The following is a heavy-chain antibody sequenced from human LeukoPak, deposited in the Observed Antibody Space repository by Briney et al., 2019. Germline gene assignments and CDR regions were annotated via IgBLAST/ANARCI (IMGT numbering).Heavy chain of an antibody. CDR2: IKEDGSEK. V-gene: IGHV3-7*01. J-gene: IGHJ5*02. D-gene: IGHD3-10*01. Sequence: PGGSLRLSCAASGFKLSSFWMSWVRQAPGKGLEWVAKIKEDGSEKYYVDSVKGRFTISRDNAKNSLSLQMNSLRAEDTAVYYCARPLMYYYGSETYFWFDPWGQGTLVTVSS. CDR1: GFKLSSFW. CDR3: ARPLMYYYGSETYFWFDP.